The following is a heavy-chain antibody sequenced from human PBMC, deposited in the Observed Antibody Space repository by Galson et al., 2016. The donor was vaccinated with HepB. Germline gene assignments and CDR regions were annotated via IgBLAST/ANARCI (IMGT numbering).Heavy chain of an antibody. D-gene: IGHD3-3*01. CDR2: LYPGGDST. CDR1: GFTFSTSY. V-gene: IGHV1-46*01. CDR3: ARGAIGQVRFLEWSQYYFDQ. Sequence: SVKVSCKASGFTFSTSYMHWVRQAPGQGLEWMGILYPGGDSTSYAQKFQGRVTMTRDTSTSTFYMELSSLRSEDTAVYYCARGAIGQVRFLEWSQYYFDQWGQGTLVTVSS. J-gene: IGHJ4*02.